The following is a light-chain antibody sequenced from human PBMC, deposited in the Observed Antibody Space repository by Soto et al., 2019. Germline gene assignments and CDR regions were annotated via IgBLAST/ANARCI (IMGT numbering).Light chain of an antibody. CDR3: TSYAGDDIFL. J-gene: IGLJ1*01. Sequence: QSVLTQPASLSGSPGQASTISCTGTSSDSGADDYVCWLQKHAGKAPKLMISEVNSRHSAVSNRFSGSKSGNRGYLSIFGIRVENEVEYSCTSYAGDDIFLFGSGTKVTVL. V-gene: IGLV2-14*01. CDR1: SSDSGADDY. CDR2: EVN.